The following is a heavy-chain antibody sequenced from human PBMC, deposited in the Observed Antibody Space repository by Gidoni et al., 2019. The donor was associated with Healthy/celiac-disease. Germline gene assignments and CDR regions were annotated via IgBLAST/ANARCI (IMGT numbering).Heavy chain of an antibody. V-gene: IGHV4-39*07. CDR2: IYYSGST. D-gene: IGHD3-22*01. CDR1: GGSISSSSYY. Sequence: QLQLQESGPGLVKPSETLSLTCTVSGGSISSSSYYLGWIRQPPGKGLEWIGSIYYSGSTYYNPSLKSRVTISVDTSKNQFSLKLSSVTAADTAVYYCARVDYYDSSGYYPNYYYGMDVWGQGTTVTVSS. J-gene: IGHJ6*02. CDR3: ARVDYYDSSGYYPNYYYGMDV.